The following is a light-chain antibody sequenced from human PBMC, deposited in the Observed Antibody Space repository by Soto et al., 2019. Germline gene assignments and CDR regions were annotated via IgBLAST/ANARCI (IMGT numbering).Light chain of an antibody. CDR2: GAS. V-gene: IGKV3D-20*02. Sequence: EIVMTQSPATLSVSPGDRATLSCRASQTVRSNLAWYQQKPGQAPRLLIYGASIRATGIPDRFSGSGSGTDFTLTISRLEPEDFAVYYCQQRSNWPPVTFGGGTKVDIK. CDR3: QQRSNWPPVT. J-gene: IGKJ4*01. CDR1: QTVRSN.